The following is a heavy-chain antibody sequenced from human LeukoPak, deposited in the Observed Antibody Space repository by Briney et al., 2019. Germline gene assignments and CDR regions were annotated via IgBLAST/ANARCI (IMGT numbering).Heavy chain of an antibody. J-gene: IGHJ4*02. V-gene: IGHV1-69*13. CDR3: ARDPAYGDAYYFDY. D-gene: IGHD4-17*01. CDR1: GGTFSSYA. Sequence: SVKVSCKASGGTFSSYAISWVRQAPGQGLEWMGGIIPIFGTANYAQKFQGRVTITADESTSTAYMELSSLRSEDTAVHYCARDPAYGDAYYFDYWGQGTLVTVSS. CDR2: IIPIFGTA.